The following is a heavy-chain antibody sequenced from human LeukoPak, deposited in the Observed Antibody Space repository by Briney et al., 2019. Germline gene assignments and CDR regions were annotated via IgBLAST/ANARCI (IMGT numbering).Heavy chain of an antibody. V-gene: IGHV3-23*01. CDR3: AKDWGGNPFYLDY. J-gene: IGHJ4*02. Sequence: GGSLRLSCAASGFTFSTYAMTWVRQAPGKGLEWVSAINGGGDSTYYADSVKGRFIISRDFSKNTLYLQMNSLRTEDTAVYYCAKDWGGNPFYLDYWGQGALVTVSS. CDR1: GFTFSTYA. CDR2: INGGGDST. D-gene: IGHD1-14*01.